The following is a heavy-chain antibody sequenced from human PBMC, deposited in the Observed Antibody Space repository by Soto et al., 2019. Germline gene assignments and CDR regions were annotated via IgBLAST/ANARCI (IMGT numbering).Heavy chain of an antibody. CDR2: ISTYTGNT. V-gene: IGHV1-18*01. Sequence: QVQLVQSGAEVKEPGASVKVSCKASGYTFTSYGITWVRQAPGQGLEWMGWISTYTGNTNYAQKLQGRVTMTTDTTPNTAYIELTSLRSDDTAVYYCARDRYCISTSCYAYHYYYRMDVLGQGTTVTVSS. CDR3: ARDRYCISTSCYAYHYYYRMDV. CDR1: GYTFTSYG. D-gene: IGHD2-2*01. J-gene: IGHJ6*02.